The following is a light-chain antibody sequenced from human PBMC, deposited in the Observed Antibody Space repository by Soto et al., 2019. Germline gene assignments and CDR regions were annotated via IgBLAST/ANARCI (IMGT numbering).Light chain of an antibody. V-gene: IGKV3-15*01. Sequence: VMTQSPATLSVSPGERVTLSCRASQSINSNLAWHQQKPGRAPRLLIYGASTRATGIPARFSGSGSGTEFTLTISSLQSEDFAVYYCQQYNNWPPWTFGQGTKLEIK. CDR2: GAS. CDR1: QSINSN. CDR3: QQYNNWPPWT. J-gene: IGKJ2*02.